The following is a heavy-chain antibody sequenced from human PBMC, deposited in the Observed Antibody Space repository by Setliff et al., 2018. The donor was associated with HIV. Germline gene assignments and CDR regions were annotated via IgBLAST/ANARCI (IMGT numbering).Heavy chain of an antibody. CDR1: GGSISRTSFY. V-gene: IGHV4-39*01. CDR2: IYNSGST. J-gene: IGHJ5*02. D-gene: IGHD2-8*01. Sequence: PSETLSLTCTVSGGSISRTSFYWGWIRQPPGKGLEWIGSIYNSGSTYYNPSLKSRVTISVDTSKNQFSLKLSSVTAADTAVYYCARHQDIVVMALNWFDPWGQGTLVTVSS. CDR3: ARHQDIVVMALNWFDP.